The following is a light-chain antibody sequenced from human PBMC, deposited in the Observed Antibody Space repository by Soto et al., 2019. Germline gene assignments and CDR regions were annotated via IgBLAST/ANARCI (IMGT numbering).Light chain of an antibody. Sequence: QSVLTQPPSVSATPGQGVTLSCSGGDSNIGSTAVNWYQQLPGTAPKLLIYSSNQRPSGVPDRISGSKSGTSASLAISGLQSEDEADYYCAAWDDDLHVWLFGGGPQLT. CDR3: AAWDDDLHVWL. J-gene: IGLJ2*01. CDR2: SSN. CDR1: DSNIGSTA. V-gene: IGLV1-44*01.